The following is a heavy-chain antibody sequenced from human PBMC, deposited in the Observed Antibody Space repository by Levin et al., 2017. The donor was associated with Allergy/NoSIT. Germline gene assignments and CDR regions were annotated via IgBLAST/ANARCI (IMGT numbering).Heavy chain of an antibody. D-gene: IGHD3-10*01. V-gene: IGHV3-11*05. CDR2: ITRSSSHS. CDR3: ARVGAYTSDNAFDI. CDR1: GFSFSDDY. Sequence: GGSLRLSCVASGFSFSDDYMTWIRQAPGKGLEWISYITRSSSHSNYADSVKGRFTISRDNAKSSLYLQMNSLRAEDTAVYYCARVGAYTSDNAFDIWGQGTMVTVSS. J-gene: IGHJ3*02.